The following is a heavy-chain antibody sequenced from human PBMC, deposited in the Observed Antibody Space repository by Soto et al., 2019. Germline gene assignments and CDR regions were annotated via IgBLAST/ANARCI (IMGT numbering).Heavy chain of an antibody. J-gene: IGHJ4*01. CDR2: IIPIFGTA. Sequence: SVKVSCKASGGTFSSYAISWVRQAPGQGLEWMGGIIPIFGTANYAQKLQGRVTITADESTSTAYMELSSLRSEDTAVYYCARDFPSGDSSGYYTSYFDYWGHGTLVTVSS. CDR3: ARDFPSGDSSGYYTSYFDY. V-gene: IGHV1-69*13. CDR1: GGTFSSYA. D-gene: IGHD3-22*01.